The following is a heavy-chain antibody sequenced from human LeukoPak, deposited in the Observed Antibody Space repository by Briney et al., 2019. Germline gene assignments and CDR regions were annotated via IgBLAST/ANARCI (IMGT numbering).Heavy chain of an antibody. J-gene: IGHJ4*02. CDR2: IWYDGRDK. V-gene: IGHV3-33*01. CDR3: ASQASGGSYYSLGY. Sequence: GGSLRLSCAASGFTFTSNGMHWVRHAPGKGLEWVAVIWYDGRDKSYADSVKGRFTIFRDKSKNSLYLLMNRLRAEDTDVYYCASQASGGSYYSLGYWGQGTLVTVSS. D-gene: IGHD3-10*01. CDR1: GFTFTSNG.